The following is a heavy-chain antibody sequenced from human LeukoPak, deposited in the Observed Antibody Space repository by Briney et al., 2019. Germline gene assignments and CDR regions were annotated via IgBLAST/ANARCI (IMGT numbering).Heavy chain of an antibody. D-gene: IGHD1-1*01. CDR1: GGSISSHY. CDR2: IYYSGST. Sequence: SETLSLTCTVSGGSISSHYWSWIRQPPGKGLEWIGYIYYSGSTNYNPSLKSRVTISVDTSKNQFSLKLSSVTAADTAVYYCARGVQLERRGYYYYGMDVWGQGTTVTVSS. J-gene: IGHJ6*02. CDR3: ARGVQLERRGYYYYGMDV. V-gene: IGHV4-59*11.